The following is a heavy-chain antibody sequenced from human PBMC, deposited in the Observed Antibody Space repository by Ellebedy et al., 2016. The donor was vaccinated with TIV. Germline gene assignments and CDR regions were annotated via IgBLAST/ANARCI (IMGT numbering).Heavy chain of an antibody. D-gene: IGHD6-19*01. CDR3: AKIAVSGLWYFDL. J-gene: IGHJ2*01. Sequence: PGGSLRLSCEASRFTFSSYAMSWVRQAPGKGLGWVSSISVTGDLTYYADSVKGRFTVSRDNSKNTLYLQMNSLRAEDTAIYYCAKIAVSGLWYFDLWGRGTLVTVSS. V-gene: IGHV3-23*01. CDR2: ISVTGDLT. CDR1: RFTFSSYA.